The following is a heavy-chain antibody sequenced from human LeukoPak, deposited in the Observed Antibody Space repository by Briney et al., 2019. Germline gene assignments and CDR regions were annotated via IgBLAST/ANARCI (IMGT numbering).Heavy chain of an antibody. CDR1: GGSFRGYY. CDR3: ARGPSLITIFGVVKYYFDY. CDR2: INHSGST. Sequence: PSETLSLTCAVYGGSFRGYYWSWIRQPPGKGLEWIGEINHSGSTNYNPSLKSRVTKSVDTSKNQFSLKLSSVTAADTAVYYCARGPSLITIFGVVKYYFDYWGQGTLVTVSS. V-gene: IGHV4-34*01. J-gene: IGHJ4*02. D-gene: IGHD3-3*01.